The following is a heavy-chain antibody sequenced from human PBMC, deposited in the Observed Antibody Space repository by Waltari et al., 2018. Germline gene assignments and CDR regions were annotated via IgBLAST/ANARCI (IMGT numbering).Heavy chain of an antibody. CDR1: GYTFTSYY. J-gene: IGHJ6*03. CDR3: ARDYDFWSGYYHYMDV. V-gene: IGHV1-46*01. D-gene: IGHD3-3*01. CDR2: INPSGVST. Sequence: QVQLVQSGAEVKKPGASVKVSCKASGYTFTSYYMHWVRQAPGQGLEWMGIINPSGVSTSYAQKFQGRVTMTRDTSTSTVYMELSSLRSEDTAVYYCARDYDFWSGYYHYMDVWGKGTTVTVSS.